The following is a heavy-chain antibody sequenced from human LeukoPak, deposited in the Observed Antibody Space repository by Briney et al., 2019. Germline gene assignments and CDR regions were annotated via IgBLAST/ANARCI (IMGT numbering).Heavy chain of an antibody. CDR3: ARPKGGAYSSSSSGDY. J-gene: IGHJ4*02. Sequence: GGSLRLSCAASGFTFSSYSMNWVRQAPGKGLEWVSSISSSSSYIYYADSVKSRCTISRDNAKNSLYLQMKSLGAEDTAVYYCARPKGGAYSSSSSGDYWGQGTLVTVSS. CDR2: ISSSSSYI. V-gene: IGHV3-21*01. CDR1: GFTFSSYS. D-gene: IGHD6-6*01.